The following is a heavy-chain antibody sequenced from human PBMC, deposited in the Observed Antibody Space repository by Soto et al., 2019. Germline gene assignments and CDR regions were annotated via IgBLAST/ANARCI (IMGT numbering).Heavy chain of an antibody. D-gene: IGHD3-22*01. CDR3: AGCPYYYDSSGFPVDAFDI. V-gene: IGHV5-51*01. J-gene: IGHJ3*02. CDR2: IYPGDSDT. Sequence: EVQLVQSGAEVKKPGESLKISCKGSGYSFTSYWIGWVRQMPGKGLEWMGIIYPGDSDTRYSPSFQGQVTISADKSISTAYLQWSSLKASDTAMYYCAGCPYYYDSSGFPVDAFDIWGQGTMVTVSS. CDR1: GYSFTSYW.